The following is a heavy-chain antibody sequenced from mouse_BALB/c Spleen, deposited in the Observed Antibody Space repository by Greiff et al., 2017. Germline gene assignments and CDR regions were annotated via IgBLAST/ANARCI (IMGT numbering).Heavy chain of an antibody. Sequence: EVKLVESGGGLVKLGGSLKLSCAASGFTFSSYYMSWVRQTPEKRLELVAAINSNGGSTYYPDTVKGRFTISRDNAKNTLYLQMSSLKSEDTALYYCARHGGYSRSWFAYWGQGTLVTVSA. D-gene: IGHD2-14*01. J-gene: IGHJ3*01. V-gene: IGHV5-6-2*01. CDR2: INSNGGST. CDR1: GFTFSSYY. CDR3: ARHGGYSRSWFAY.